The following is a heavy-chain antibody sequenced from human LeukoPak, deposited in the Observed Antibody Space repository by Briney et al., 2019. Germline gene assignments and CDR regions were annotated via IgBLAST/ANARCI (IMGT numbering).Heavy chain of an antibody. CDR1: GGTFSSYT. CDR2: IIPILGIA. D-gene: IGHD5-18*01. CDR3: ARVPNTAMVFDY. Sequence: ASVKVSCKAPGGTFSSYTISWVRQAPGQGLEWMGRIIPILGIANYAQKFQGRVTITTDESTSTAYMELSSLRSEDTAVYYCARVPNTAMVFDYWGQGTLVTVSS. V-gene: IGHV1-69*16. J-gene: IGHJ4*02.